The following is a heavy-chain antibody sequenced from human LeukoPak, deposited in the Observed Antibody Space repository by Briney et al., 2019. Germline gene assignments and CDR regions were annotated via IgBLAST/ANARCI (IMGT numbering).Heavy chain of an antibody. D-gene: IGHD6-19*01. Sequence: GGSLRLSCAASEFTFSSYWMSWVRQAPGKGLEWVANIKQDGSERNYVDSVKGRFTISRDNSKNTLYLQMNSLRAEDTAVYYCARGGSGWSYYYYYAMDVWGQGTTVTVSS. CDR3: ARGGSGWSYYYYYAMDV. J-gene: IGHJ6*02. CDR1: EFTFSSYW. CDR2: IKQDGSER. V-gene: IGHV3-7*03.